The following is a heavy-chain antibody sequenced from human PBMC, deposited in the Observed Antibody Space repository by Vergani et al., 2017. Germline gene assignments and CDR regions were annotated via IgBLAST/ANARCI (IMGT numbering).Heavy chain of an antibody. CDR3: AKAAGMGITVSATIDS. Sequence: QAKLVESGGGVVQPGGSLRLSCAASGFTFSNFGMHWVRQAPGKGLEWVALISHDGSESFYGTSVTGRLTISRDHSKNTLFLQLSSLKAEDTSVYYCAKAAGMGITVSATIDSWGQGTLVLVSS. CDR2: ISHDGSES. D-gene: IGHD3-10*02. V-gene: IGHV3-30*18. J-gene: IGHJ4*02. CDR1: GFTFSNFG.